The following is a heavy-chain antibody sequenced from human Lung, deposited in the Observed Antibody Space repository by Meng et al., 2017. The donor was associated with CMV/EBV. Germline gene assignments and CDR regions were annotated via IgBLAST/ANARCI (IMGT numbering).Heavy chain of an antibody. Sequence: GESXKISXTASGFTFSDYAITWVRQAPGKGLEWVGLIRSRAYGGTTEYAESVRGRFTVSRDDSKNIAYLQMNGLKTEDTAVYSCVKGRLPVFGVGLPGDYWGQGTXVTVSS. CDR2: IRSRAYGGTT. D-gene: IGHD3-3*01. V-gene: IGHV3-49*04. CDR3: VKGRLPVFGVGLPGDY. J-gene: IGHJ4*02. CDR1: GFTFSDYA.